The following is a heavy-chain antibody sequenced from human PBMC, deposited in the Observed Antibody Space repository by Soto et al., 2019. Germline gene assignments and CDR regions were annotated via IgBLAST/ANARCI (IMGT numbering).Heavy chain of an antibody. CDR1: GFSFSSYG. D-gene: IGHD3-22*01. CDR2: IWYDGSNE. Sequence: QVQLVESGGGVVQPGKSLRLSCAASGFSFSSYGMHWVRQAPGKGLEWVAVIWYDGSNEDYADSVKGRFAISRDNSKNTLYLQMNSLRADDTAVYYCARERDYNDNSAYALDIWGQGTVVTVSS. CDR3: ARERDYNDNSAYALDI. J-gene: IGHJ3*02. V-gene: IGHV3-33*01.